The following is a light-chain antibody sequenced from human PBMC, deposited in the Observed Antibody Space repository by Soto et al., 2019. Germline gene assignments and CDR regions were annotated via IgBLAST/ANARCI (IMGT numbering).Light chain of an antibody. J-gene: IGLJ2*01. Sequence: QSVLTQPPSVSGAPGQRVTFSCTGSRSNIRAGYDVHWYQQLPGTAPKLLIYRNSNRPSGVPDRFSGSKSGTSASLAITGLQAEDEADYYCQSYDSSLSAPVFGGGTKVTVL. CDR1: RSNIRAGYD. CDR3: QSYDSSLSAPV. V-gene: IGLV1-40*01. CDR2: RNS.